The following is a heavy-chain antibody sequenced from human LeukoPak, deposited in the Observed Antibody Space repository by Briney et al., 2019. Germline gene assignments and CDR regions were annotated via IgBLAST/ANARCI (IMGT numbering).Heavy chain of an antibody. D-gene: IGHD1-26*01. CDR2: ISSSSSTI. J-gene: IGHJ3*02. CDR3: ARDSPYSGSPHSDAFDI. CDR1: GFTLSSYS. V-gene: IGHV3-48*04. Sequence: GGSLRLSCAASGFTLSSYSMNWVRQAPGKGLEWVSYISSSSSTIYYADSVKGRFTISRDNAKNSLYLQMNSLRAEDTAVYYCARDSPYSGSPHSDAFDIWGQGTMVTVSS.